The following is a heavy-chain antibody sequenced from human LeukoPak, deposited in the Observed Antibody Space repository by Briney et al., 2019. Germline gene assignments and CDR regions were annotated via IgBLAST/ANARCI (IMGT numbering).Heavy chain of an antibody. CDR2: ISSSSSTI. CDR3: ARGRWLQQLDY. CDR1: GFTFSSYS. J-gene: IGHJ4*02. V-gene: IGHV3-48*04. D-gene: IGHD5-24*01. Sequence: GGSLRLSCAASGFTFSSYSMNWVPQAPGKGLERVSYISSSSSTIYYAGSVKGRFTISRKNAKNSLYLQMNSLRAEDTAVYYCARGRWLQQLDYWGQGTLVTVSS.